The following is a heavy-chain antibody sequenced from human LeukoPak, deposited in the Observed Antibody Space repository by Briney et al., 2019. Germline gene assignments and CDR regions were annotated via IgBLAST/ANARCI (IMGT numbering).Heavy chain of an antibody. Sequence: PGGSLRLSCAASGFTFSSYGMHWVRQAPGKGLEWVAVIWYDGSNKYYADSVKGRFTTSRDNSKNTLYLQMNSPRAEDTAVYYCAKGQQWLAIPFDYWGQGTLVTVSS. CDR3: AKGQQWLAIPFDY. V-gene: IGHV3-33*06. D-gene: IGHD6-19*01. CDR1: GFTFSSYG. CDR2: IWYDGSNK. J-gene: IGHJ4*02.